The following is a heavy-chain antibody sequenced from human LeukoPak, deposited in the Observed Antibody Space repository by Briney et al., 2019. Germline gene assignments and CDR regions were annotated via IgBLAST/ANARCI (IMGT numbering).Heavy chain of an antibody. D-gene: IGHD3-3*02. CDR2: IYPGDSDT. V-gene: IGHV5-51*01. Sequence: GESLKISCKASGYSFSTYRIGWVRQTSGKGLEWMGIIYPGDSDTRYSPSFQGQVTISADRSLTTAYLQWSSLKASDTAMYFCARSPTSISNPYYFDYWGQGILVAVSS. J-gene: IGHJ4*02. CDR3: ARSPTSISNPYYFDY. CDR1: GYSFSTYR.